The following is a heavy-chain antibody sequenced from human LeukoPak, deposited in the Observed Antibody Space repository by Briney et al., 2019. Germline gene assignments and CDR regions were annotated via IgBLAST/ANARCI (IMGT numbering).Heavy chain of an antibody. J-gene: IGHJ4*02. Sequence: PSETLSLTCAVYGGSFIGYYWSWIRQPPGKGLEWIGEINHSGSTNYSPSLKSRVTISVDTSKNQFSLKLTSVTAADTAVYYCARVKRRMGSSSGDYSDHWGQGALVTVSS. CDR2: INHSGST. CDR1: GGSFIGYY. D-gene: IGHD6-6*01. CDR3: ARVKRRMGSSSGDYSDH. V-gene: IGHV4-34*01.